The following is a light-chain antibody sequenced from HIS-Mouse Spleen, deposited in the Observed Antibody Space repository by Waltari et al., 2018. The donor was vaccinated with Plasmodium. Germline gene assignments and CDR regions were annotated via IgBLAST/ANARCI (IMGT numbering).Light chain of an antibody. V-gene: IGLV2-14*03. CDR1: SSDVGGYNY. J-gene: IGLJ2*01. Sequence: QSALTQPASVSGSPGQSITISCTGTSSDVGGYNYVSWYQQHPGKAPKLMSYAVSNRPSGVSNRFSGSKSGNTASLTISGLQAEDEADYYCSSYTSSSTLVFGGGTKLTVL. CDR3: SSYTSSSTLV. CDR2: AVS.